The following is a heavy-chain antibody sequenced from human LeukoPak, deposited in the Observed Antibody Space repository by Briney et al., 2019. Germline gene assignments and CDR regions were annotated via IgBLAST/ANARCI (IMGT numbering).Heavy chain of an antibody. CDR2: ISYDGSNK. Sequence: GGSLRLSCAASGFTFSSYCIHWVRQAPGKGLEWVAVISYDGSNKYYADSVKGRFTISRDNSKNTLYLQMNSLRAGDTAVYYCAKDPGTVPNLHDYYYYMDVWGKGTTVTVSS. J-gene: IGHJ6*03. V-gene: IGHV3-30*18. D-gene: IGHD3-10*01. CDR3: AKDPGTVPNLHDYYYYMDV. CDR1: GFTFSSYC.